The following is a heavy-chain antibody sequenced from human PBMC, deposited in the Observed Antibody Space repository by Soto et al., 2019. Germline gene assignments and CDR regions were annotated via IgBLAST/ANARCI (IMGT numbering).Heavy chain of an antibody. Sequence: GASVKVSCKVSGYTLTELSMHWVRQAPGKGLEWMGGFDPEDGETIYAQKFQGRVTMTEDTSTDTAYMELSSLRSEDTAVYYCATSPYDYIWGSYRLSAFDIWGQGTMVTV. CDR3: ATSPYDYIWGSYRLSAFDI. D-gene: IGHD3-16*02. CDR2: FDPEDGET. CDR1: GYTLTELS. V-gene: IGHV1-24*01. J-gene: IGHJ3*02.